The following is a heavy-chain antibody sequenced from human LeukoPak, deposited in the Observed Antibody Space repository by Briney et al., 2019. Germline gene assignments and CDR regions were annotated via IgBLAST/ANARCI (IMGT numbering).Heavy chain of an antibody. D-gene: IGHD3-9*01. V-gene: IGHV1-69*04. CDR1: GGTFSSYA. Sequence: GSSVKVSCKASGGTFSSYAISWVRQAPGQGLEWMGRIIPILGIANYAQKFQGRVTITADKSTSTAYMELSSLRSENTAVYYCATRAFDWLLTKTYGMDVWGQGTTVTVSS. CDR3: ATRAFDWLLTKTYGMDV. J-gene: IGHJ6*02. CDR2: IIPILGIA.